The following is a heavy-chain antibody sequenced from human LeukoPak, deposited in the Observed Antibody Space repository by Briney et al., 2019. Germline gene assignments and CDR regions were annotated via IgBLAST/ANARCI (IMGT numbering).Heavy chain of an antibody. CDR3: AKAHGGSYHSGID. Sequence: PGGSLRLSCAASGFTLRSHAMSWVRQAPGKGLEWVSAISGSGGSTDYVDSVKGRFTISRDNSKNTLYLQMNSLRADDTAEYYCAKAHGGSYHSGIDWGQGTLVIVSS. D-gene: IGHD1-26*01. CDR1: GFTLRSHA. CDR2: ISGSGGST. J-gene: IGHJ4*02. V-gene: IGHV3-23*01.